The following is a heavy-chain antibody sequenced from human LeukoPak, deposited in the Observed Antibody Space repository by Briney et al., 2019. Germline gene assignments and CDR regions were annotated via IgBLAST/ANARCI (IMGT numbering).Heavy chain of an antibody. CDR3: AREAGGQLCLDY. V-gene: IGHV1-46*01. CDR2: TNPSGGST. CDR1: GYTFTSYY. D-gene: IGHD5-18*01. Sequence: ASVKVSCKASGYTFTSYYMHWVRQAPGQGLEWMGITNPSGGSTSYAQKFQGRVTMTRDTSTSTVYMELSSLRSEDTAVYYCAREAGGQLCLDYWGQGTLVTVSS. J-gene: IGHJ4*02.